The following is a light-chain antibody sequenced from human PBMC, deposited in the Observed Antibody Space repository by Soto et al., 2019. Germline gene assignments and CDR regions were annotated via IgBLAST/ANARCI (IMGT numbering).Light chain of an antibody. CDR3: PSFTSSSTYV. CDR1: SSDVGAYNY. Sequence: QSVLTQPASVSESPGQSITISCTGSSSDVGAYNYVSWYQQHPDKAPKLMIYDVNNRPSGVSDRFSGSKSGNTASLTISGLQAEDEADYYCPSFTSSSTYVFGTGTKLTV. CDR2: DVN. J-gene: IGLJ1*01. V-gene: IGLV2-14*01.